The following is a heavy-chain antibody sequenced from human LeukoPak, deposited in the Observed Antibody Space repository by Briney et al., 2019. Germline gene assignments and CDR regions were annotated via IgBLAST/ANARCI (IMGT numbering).Heavy chain of an antibody. V-gene: IGHV3-20*04. J-gene: IGHJ6*03. CDR3: ARSNKDYYVSYYLDV. Sequence: PGGSLRLSCAASGFTFSSYEMNWVRQAPGKGLEWVSGVNRNGDSTGYADSVKGRFTISRDNARNSLYLQMNSLRAEDTALYYCARSNKDYYVSYYLDVWAKGTTVTVSS. CDR2: VNRNGDST. CDR1: GFTFSSYE.